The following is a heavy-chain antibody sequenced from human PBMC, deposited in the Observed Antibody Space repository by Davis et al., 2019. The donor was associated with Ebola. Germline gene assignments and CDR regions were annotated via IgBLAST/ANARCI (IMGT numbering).Heavy chain of an antibody. CDR1: SGSFSGYY. J-gene: IGHJ4*02. CDR2: INHSGST. D-gene: IGHD1-26*01. CDR3: ARGRTKWELPLGY. Sequence: SETLSLTCAVYSGSFSGYYWSWIRQPPGKGLEWIGEINHSGSTNYNPSLKSRVTISVDTSKNQFSLRLSSVTAADTAVYYCARGRTKWELPLGYWGQGTLVTVSS. V-gene: IGHV4-34*01.